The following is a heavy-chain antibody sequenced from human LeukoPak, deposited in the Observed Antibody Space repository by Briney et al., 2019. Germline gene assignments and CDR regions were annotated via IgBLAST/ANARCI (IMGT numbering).Heavy chain of an antibody. CDR2: IYSGGTT. CDR3: ARVGDHFHWNLDL. V-gene: IGHV3-53*01. D-gene: IGHD3-3*02. Sequence: PGGSLRLSCAASGFTFSSYAMIWVRQAPGKGLEWVSIIYSGGTTYYADSVKGRFTISRDTSKNTLSLQMNSLRAEDTAVYFCARVGDHFHWNLDLWGRGTLVTVSS. J-gene: IGHJ2*01. CDR1: GFTFSSYA.